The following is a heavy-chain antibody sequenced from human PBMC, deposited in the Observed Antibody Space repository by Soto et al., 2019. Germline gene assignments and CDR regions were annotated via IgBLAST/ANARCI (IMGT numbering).Heavy chain of an antibody. Sequence: GGSLRLSCAASGFTFSGSAMHWVRQASGKGLEWVGRIRSKANSYATAYAASVKGRFTISRDDSKNTAYLQMNSLKAEDTAVYYCTTNWGSGLSIDYWGQGTLVTVSS. J-gene: IGHJ4*02. CDR3: TTNWGSGLSIDY. CDR1: GFTFSGSA. CDR2: IRSKANSYAT. D-gene: IGHD7-27*01. V-gene: IGHV3-73*01.